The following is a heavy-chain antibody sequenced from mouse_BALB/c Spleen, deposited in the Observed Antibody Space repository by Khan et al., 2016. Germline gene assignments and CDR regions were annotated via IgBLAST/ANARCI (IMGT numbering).Heavy chain of an antibody. CDR1: GYTFSSYW. Sequence: QVRLQQSGVELMKPGASVKISCKATGYTFSSYWIEWVKQRPGHGLEWIGEILPGSGSTNYNEKFRGKATFTADTSSNTAYMQLSSLTSEDSAVHYCARTDRRGYFDYWGQGTTLTVSS. CDR3: ARTDRRGYFDY. J-gene: IGHJ2*01. V-gene: IGHV1-9*01. CDR2: ILPGSGST.